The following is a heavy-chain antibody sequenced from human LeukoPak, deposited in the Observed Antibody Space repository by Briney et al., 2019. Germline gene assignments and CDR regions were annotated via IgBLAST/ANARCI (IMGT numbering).Heavy chain of an antibody. CDR3: ARDQEYSSSRYDAFDI. CDR1: GYTFTGYY. D-gene: IGHD6-13*01. J-gene: IGHJ3*02. V-gene: IGHV1-2*02. CDR2: INPNSGGT. Sequence: ASVKVSCKASGYTFTGYYMHWVRHAPGQGLEWMGWINPNSGGTNYPQKFQGRVTMTRDTSISTAYMELSRLISDDTAVYYCARDQEYSSSRYDAFDIWGQGTMVTVSS.